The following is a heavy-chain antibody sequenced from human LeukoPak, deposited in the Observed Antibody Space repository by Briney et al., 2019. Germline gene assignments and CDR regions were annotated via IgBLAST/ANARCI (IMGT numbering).Heavy chain of an antibody. CDR1: GFTFSSYA. Sequence: PGRSLRLSCAASGFTFSSYAMHWVRQAPGKGLEWVSYISSSSSTIYYADSVKGRFTISRDNAKNSLYLQMNSLRAEDTAVYYCARVSSGWLLYYFDYWGQGTLVTVSS. J-gene: IGHJ4*02. CDR3: ARVSSGWLLYYFDY. V-gene: IGHV3-48*01. D-gene: IGHD6-19*01. CDR2: ISSSSSTI.